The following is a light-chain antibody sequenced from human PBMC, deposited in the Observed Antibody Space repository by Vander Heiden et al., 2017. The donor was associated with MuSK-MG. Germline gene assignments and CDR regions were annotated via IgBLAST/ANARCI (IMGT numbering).Light chain of an antibody. CDR1: QDIGNY. J-gene: IGKJ2*01. CDR2: DAS. V-gene: IGKV1-33*01. CDR3: QQHDNLPMYT. Sequence: DIQMTQSPSSLSASVGDRVTITCQASQDIGNYLNWYQQKPGKAPKLLIYDASNLETGVPSRFSGSGYGTDFTFTISSLQLEDIAAYYCQQHDNLPMYTFSQGTKMEIK.